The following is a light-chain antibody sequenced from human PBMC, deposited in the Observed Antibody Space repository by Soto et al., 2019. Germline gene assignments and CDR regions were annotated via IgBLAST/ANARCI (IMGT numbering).Light chain of an antibody. CDR2: EVS. V-gene: IGKV2-30*01. Sequence: DVVMTQSPVSLPVTLGQPASISCRSTERLEYSDGVAYLSWFQQRPGQSPRRLIYEVSLRDSGVPDRFSGSGSGTDFTLTIDGLEPEDFVVYYCQQYGYSPITFGQGTRLEIK. CDR1: ERLEYSDGVAY. CDR3: QQYGYSPIT. J-gene: IGKJ5*01.